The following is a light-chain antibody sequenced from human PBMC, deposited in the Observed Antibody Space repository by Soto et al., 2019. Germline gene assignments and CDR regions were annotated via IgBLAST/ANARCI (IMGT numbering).Light chain of an antibody. CDR1: SSNIGAGYD. CDR2: GNS. Sequence: QSVLTQPPSVSGAPGQRVTISCTGSSSNIGAGYDVHWYQQLPGTAPKLLIYGNSNRPSGVPDRFSGSKSGTSASLAITGLQAEDDADYYCQSYDSSLSVDVVFGGGTKLTVL. CDR3: QSYDSSLSVDVV. J-gene: IGLJ2*01. V-gene: IGLV1-40*01.